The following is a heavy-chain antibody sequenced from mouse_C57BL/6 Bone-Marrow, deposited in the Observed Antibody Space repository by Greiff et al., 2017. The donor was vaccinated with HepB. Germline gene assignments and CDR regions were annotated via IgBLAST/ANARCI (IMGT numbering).Heavy chain of an antibody. J-gene: IGHJ4*01. D-gene: IGHD2-4*01. CDR2: ISDGGSYT. Sequence: EVNVVESGGGLVKPGGSLKLSCADSGFTFSSYAMSWVRQTPEKRLEWVATISDGGSYTYYPDNVKGRFTISRDNAKNNLYLQMRHLKSEDTAMYYCARMGYDYDGPYAMDYWGQGTSVTVSS. CDR3: ARMGYDYDGPYAMDY. V-gene: IGHV5-4*03. CDR1: GFTFSSYA.